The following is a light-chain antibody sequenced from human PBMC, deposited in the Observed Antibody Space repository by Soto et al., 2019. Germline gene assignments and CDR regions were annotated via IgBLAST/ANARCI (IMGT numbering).Light chain of an antibody. J-gene: IGLJ3*02. V-gene: IGLV3-21*04. CDR3: QVWDSSSDQLWV. CDR1: NIGSKS. CDR2: YDS. Sequence: SYELTQPPSVSVAPGKTARITCGGNNIGSKSVHWYQQKPGQAPVLVIYYDSDRPSGIPERFSGSNSGNTATLTISRVEAGDEADYYCQVWDSSSDQLWVFGGGTKLTVL.